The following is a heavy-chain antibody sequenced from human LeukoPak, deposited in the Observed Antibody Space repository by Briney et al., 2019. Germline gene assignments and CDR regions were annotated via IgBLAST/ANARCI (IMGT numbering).Heavy chain of an antibody. J-gene: IGHJ4*02. CDR3: ARWLSYKIDSNGFLDY. CDR1: EFTLSSYA. V-gene: IGHV3-33*08. CDR2: IWFDGSRE. Sequence: PGGSLRLSCAASEFTLSSYAMSWVRQAPGKGLEWVALIWFDGSREYYGDSVKGRFIISRDNSKNTLYLQMNSLRAEDTAVYYCARWLSYKIDSNGFLDYWGQGTLVTVSS. D-gene: IGHD3-22*01.